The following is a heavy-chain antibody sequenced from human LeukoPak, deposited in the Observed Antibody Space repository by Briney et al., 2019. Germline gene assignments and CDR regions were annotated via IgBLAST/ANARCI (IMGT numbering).Heavy chain of an antibody. V-gene: IGHV3-33*01. CDR2: IWYDGSNK. D-gene: IGHD3-22*01. CDR3: ARGEYYYDSSGYYYSEYFQH. Sequence: GGSLRLSCAASGFTFSSYGMHWVRQAPGKGLEWVAVIWYDGSNKYYADSVKGRFTISRDNSKNTLYLQMNSLRAEDTAVYYCARGEYYYDSSGYYYSEYFQHWGQGTLVTVSS. CDR1: GFTFSSYG. J-gene: IGHJ1*01.